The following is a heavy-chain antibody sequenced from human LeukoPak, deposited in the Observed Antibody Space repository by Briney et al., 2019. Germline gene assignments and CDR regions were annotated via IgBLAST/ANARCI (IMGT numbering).Heavy chain of an antibody. V-gene: IGHV3-48*01. CDR3: ARGPSYCSSTSCPHDY. D-gene: IGHD2-2*01. J-gene: IGHJ4*02. CDR2: ISSSSSTI. CDR1: GFTFSSYS. Sequence: GGSLRLSCAASGFTFSSYSMNWVRQAPGKGLERVSYISSSSSTIYYADSVKGRFTISRDNAKNSLYLQMNSLRAEDTAVYYCARGPSYCSSTSCPHDYWGQGTLVTVSS.